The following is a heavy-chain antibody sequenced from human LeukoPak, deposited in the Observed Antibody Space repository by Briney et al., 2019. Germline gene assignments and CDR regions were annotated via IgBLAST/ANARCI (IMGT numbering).Heavy chain of an antibody. CDR3: ARVYSSGSVDY. CDR2: IYYSGST. Sequence: SETLSLTCTVSGGSISSYYWSWIRQPPGKGLEWIGYIYYSGSTNYNPSLKSRVTISVDTSKNQFSLKLCSVTAADTAVYYCARVYSSGSVDYWGQGTLVTVSS. J-gene: IGHJ4*02. CDR1: GGSISSYY. D-gene: IGHD6-19*01. V-gene: IGHV4-59*01.